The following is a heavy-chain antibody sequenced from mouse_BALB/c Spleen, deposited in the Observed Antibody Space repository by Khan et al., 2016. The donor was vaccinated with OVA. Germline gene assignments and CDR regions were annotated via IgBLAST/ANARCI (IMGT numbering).Heavy chain of an antibody. J-gene: IGHJ4*01. CDR3: DRYSFGYAMDY. CDR2: IWSDGYT. Sequence: VQLQESGPGLVAPSQSLSITCTVSGFSLTNYGVHWVRQPPGKGLEWLVVIWSDGYTTYNSALKSRLSISKDNSKSQVFLKMNSLQTDDTAIYYCDRYSFGYAMDYWGQGTSVTVAS. D-gene: IGHD2-12*01. CDR1: GFSLTNYG. V-gene: IGHV2-6*02.